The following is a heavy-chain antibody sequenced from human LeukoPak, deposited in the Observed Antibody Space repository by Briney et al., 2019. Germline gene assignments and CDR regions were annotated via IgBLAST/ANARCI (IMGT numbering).Heavy chain of an antibody. Sequence: ASVKVSCKASGYTFTGYYMHWVRQAPGQGLEWMGWINPNSGGTNYAQKFQGRVTMTRDTSISTAYMELSRLRSDDTAVYYCARRGYSYGWLYYFDYWGQGTLVTVSS. CDR1: GYTFTGYY. CDR3: ARRGYSYGWLYYFDY. J-gene: IGHJ4*02. CDR2: INPNSGGT. V-gene: IGHV1-2*02. D-gene: IGHD5-18*01.